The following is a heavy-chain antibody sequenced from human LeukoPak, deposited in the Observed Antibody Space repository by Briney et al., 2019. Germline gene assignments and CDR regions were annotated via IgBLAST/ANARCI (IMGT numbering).Heavy chain of an antibody. CDR1: GGSIGSYY. Sequence: SETLSLTCTVSGGSIGSYYWHWIRQPPGKGLEWIGYIYFTGSTNYNPSLKSRVTISVDTSKSQFSLKLNSVTAADTAIYYCARSTYSSSQWDYWGQGTLVTVFS. CDR3: ARSTYSSSQWDY. CDR2: IYFTGST. J-gene: IGHJ4*02. V-gene: IGHV4-59*01. D-gene: IGHD6-13*01.